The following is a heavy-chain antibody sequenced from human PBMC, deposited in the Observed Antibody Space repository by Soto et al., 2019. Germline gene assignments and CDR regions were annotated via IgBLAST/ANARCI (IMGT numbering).Heavy chain of an antibody. CDR2: IYSGGST. CDR1: GFTVSSNY. J-gene: IGHJ4*02. V-gene: IGHV3-66*01. D-gene: IGHD3-10*01. Sequence: PGGSLRLSCAASGFTVSSNYMSWVRQAPGKGLEWVSVIYSGGSTYYADSVKGRFTISRDNAKNSLYLQMNSLRVEDTAVYYCARVRRGSGSYAPDYWGQGTLVTVSS. CDR3: ARVRRGSGSYAPDY.